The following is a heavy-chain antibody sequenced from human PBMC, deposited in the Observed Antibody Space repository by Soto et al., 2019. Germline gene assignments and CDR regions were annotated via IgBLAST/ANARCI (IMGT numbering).Heavy chain of an antibody. D-gene: IGHD3-9*01. CDR3: ARCVFLTRIGFYIDY. V-gene: IGHV5-51*01. Sequence: EVQVVQSVAEVKRPGESLKISCKGSGYTFTNYWIGWVRQMPGKGLEWMGIVYPSDSDARYTPSFQGRVTISADKSTSTAYLQWSRLEASDTAIYYCARCVFLTRIGFYIDYWGLGPLVTVSS. J-gene: IGHJ4*02. CDR2: VYPSDSDA. CDR1: GYTFTNYW.